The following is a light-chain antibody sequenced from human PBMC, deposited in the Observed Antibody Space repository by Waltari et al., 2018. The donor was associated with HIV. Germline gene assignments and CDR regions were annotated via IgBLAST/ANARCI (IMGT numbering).Light chain of an antibody. CDR2: GAS. V-gene: IGKV3-15*01. J-gene: IGKJ1*01. CDR1: QSVTSN. Sequence: EIVMTQSPATLSVSPGERATLSCRASQSVTSNLAWYQQKPGQAPRLLIYGASTRATAIPARFSGSGSGTDFTLTIRSLQSEDFAVYYCQQYNNWPPTFGQGTKVEIK. CDR3: QQYNNWPPT.